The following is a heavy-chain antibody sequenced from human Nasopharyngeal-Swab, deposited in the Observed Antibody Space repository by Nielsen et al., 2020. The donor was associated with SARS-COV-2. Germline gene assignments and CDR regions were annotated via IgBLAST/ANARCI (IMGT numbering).Heavy chain of an antibody. CDR1: GFTFDDYA. Sequence: SLKISCAASGFTFDDYAMHWVRQAPGKGLEWVSGISWNSGSIGYADSVKGRFTISRDNSRKTLDLQMTSLRVEDTAVYYCAKGAYFMLITDVRGQGTTVTVSS. CDR2: ISWNSGSI. CDR3: AKGAYFMLITDV. D-gene: IGHD2-8*01. J-gene: IGHJ6*02. V-gene: IGHV3-9*01.